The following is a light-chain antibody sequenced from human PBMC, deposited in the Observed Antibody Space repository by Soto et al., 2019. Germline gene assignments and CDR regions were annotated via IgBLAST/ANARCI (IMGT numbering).Light chain of an antibody. J-gene: IGKJ3*01. CDR2: DAS. V-gene: IGKV3-11*01. Sequence: EIVLTQSPATLSLSPGERATLYCRASQSVSSYLAWYQQQPGQSPSLLIYDASTRATAIPARFSGSGSGTDFPLTISNLELEDVAVYFSQQRDTWLPIIPFGPGTKVDSK. CDR3: QQRDTWLPIIP. CDR1: QSVSSY.